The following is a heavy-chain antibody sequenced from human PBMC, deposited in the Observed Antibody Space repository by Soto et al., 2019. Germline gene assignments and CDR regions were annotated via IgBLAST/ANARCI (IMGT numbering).Heavy chain of an antibody. CDR3: ARLGGSGSPLNYYYYGMDV. J-gene: IGHJ6*02. V-gene: IGHV5-51*01. D-gene: IGHD3-10*01. CDR1: GYSFTSYW. Sequence: GESLKISCKGSGYSFTSYWIGWVRQMPGKGLEWMGIIYPGDSDTRYSPSFQGQVTISADKSISTAYLQWSSLKASDTAMYYCARLGGSGSPLNYYYYGMDVWGQGTTVTVSS. CDR2: IYPGDSDT.